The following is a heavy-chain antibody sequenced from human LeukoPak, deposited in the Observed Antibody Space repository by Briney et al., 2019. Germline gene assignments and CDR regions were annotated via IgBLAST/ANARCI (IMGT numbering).Heavy chain of an antibody. D-gene: IGHD3-9*01. V-gene: IGHV3-7*05. CDR1: GLPLSRFW. CDR2: IKQDGSEK. J-gene: IGHJ6*02. Sequence: PGGSLRLSCAASGLPLSRFWMNWVRQAPGKGLEWVANIKQDGSEKYYVDSVKGRFAISRDNSKNPLYLQMTSLRAEDTAVYYCAKDHLAGYLTGFFPTYYYYGMDVWGQGTTVTVSS. CDR3: AKDHLAGYLTGFFPTYYYYGMDV.